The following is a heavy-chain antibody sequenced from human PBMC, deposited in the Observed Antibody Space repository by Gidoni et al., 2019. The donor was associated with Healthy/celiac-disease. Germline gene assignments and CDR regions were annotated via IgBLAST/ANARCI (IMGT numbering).Heavy chain of an antibody. V-gene: IGHV4-39*01. D-gene: IGHD2-2*01. Sequence: SLKSRVTISVDTSKNQFSLKLSSVTAADTAVYYCATFIVVVPAAGFDYWGQGTLVTVSS. CDR3: ATFIVVVPAAGFDY. J-gene: IGHJ4*02.